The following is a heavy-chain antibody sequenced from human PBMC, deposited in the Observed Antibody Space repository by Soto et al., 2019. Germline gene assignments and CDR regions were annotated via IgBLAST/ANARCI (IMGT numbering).Heavy chain of an antibody. V-gene: IGHV5-51*01. Sequence: EVQLVQSGAEVKKPGESLKISCKGSGYSFTSYWIGWVRQMPGKGLEWMGIIYPGDSDTRYSPSFQGQVTISADKSISTAYLQWSSLKDSYTAMYYCARHIAAAGDAFDIWGQGTMVTVSS. CDR1: GYSFTSYW. J-gene: IGHJ3*02. CDR3: ARHIAAAGDAFDI. CDR2: IYPGDSDT. D-gene: IGHD6-13*01.